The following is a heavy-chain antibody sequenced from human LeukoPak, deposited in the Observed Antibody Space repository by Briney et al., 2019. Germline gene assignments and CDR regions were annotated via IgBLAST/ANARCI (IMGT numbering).Heavy chain of an antibody. V-gene: IGHV3-21*01. Sequence: GGSLRLSCAASGFTFSSYSMNWVRQAPGKGLEWVSSISSSSSYIYYADSVKGRFTISRDNAKNSLYLQMNSLRAEDTAVYYCAGERGGGSGSYYRYYYYGMDVWGKGTTVTVSS. CDR2: ISSSSSYI. CDR1: GFTFSSYS. D-gene: IGHD3-10*01. CDR3: AGERGGGSGSYYRYYYYGMDV. J-gene: IGHJ6*04.